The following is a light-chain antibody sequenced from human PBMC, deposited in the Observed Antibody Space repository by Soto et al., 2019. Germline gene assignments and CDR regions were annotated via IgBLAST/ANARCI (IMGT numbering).Light chain of an antibody. CDR3: PSYASSLTGSKV. Sequence: QSVLTQPPSVSGAPGQRVTISCTASSSNIGAGFDVHWYQQLPGTAPKLLIYGNSNRPSGVPDRFSGSRSGTSASLAITGLQAEGEAEYYCPSYASSLTGSKVFGSGTKVTVL. CDR1: SSNIGAGFD. CDR2: GNS. J-gene: IGLJ1*01. V-gene: IGLV1-40*01.